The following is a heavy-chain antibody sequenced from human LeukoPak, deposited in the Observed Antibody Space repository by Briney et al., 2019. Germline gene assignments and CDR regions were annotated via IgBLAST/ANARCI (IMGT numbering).Heavy chain of an antibody. CDR1: GFTFSSYA. J-gene: IGHJ4*02. CDR3: ARGFDRDGSGSKLEGDY. D-gene: IGHD3-10*01. Sequence: GGSLRLSCAASGFTFSSYAMHWVRQAPGKGLEYVSAISSDGGSTYYANSVKGRFTISRDNSKNTLYLQMGSLRAEDMAVYYCARGFDRDGSGSKLEGDYWGQRTLVTVSS. CDR2: ISSDGGST. V-gene: IGHV3-64*01.